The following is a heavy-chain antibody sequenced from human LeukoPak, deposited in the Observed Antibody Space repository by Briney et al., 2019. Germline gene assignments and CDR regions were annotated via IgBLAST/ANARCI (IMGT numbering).Heavy chain of an antibody. J-gene: IGHJ4*02. D-gene: IGHD4-17*01. V-gene: IGHV4-34*01. CDR3: ARAGTNLGDYDY. Sequence: SETLSLTCAVYGGSFSGYYWSWIRQPPGKGLEWIGEINHSGSTNYNPSLKSRVTISVDKSKNQLSLNLNSVTAADTAVYYCARAGTNLGDYDYWGQGTLVTVSS. CDR1: GGSFSGYY. CDR2: INHSGST.